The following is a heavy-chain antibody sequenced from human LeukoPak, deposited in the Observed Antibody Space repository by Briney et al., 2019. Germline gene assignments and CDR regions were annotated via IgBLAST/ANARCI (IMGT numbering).Heavy chain of an antibody. CDR3: ASRFTAMALYYFDY. V-gene: IGHV4-34*01. D-gene: IGHD5-18*01. CDR1: GGSFSGYY. J-gene: IGHJ4*02. Sequence: PSETLSLTCAVYGGSFSGYYWSWIRQPPGKGLEWIGEINHSGSTNYNPSLKSRVTISVDTSKNQFSLKLSSVTAADTAVYYCASRFTAMALYYFDYWGQGTLVTVSS. CDR2: INHSGST.